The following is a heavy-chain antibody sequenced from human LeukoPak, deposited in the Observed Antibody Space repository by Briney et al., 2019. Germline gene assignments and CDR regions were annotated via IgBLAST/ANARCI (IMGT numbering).Heavy chain of an antibody. Sequence: GGSLRLSCAASGFTFSSYAMSWVRQAPGKGLDWVGVIWFDGSNRYYADSVKGRFTISRDNSKNTLYLQVNSVRAEDTAVYYCARDTSGYYDYWGQGALVTVSS. V-gene: IGHV3-33*08. CDR2: IWFDGSNR. CDR1: GFTFSSYA. D-gene: IGHD2-15*01. J-gene: IGHJ4*02. CDR3: ARDTSGYYDY.